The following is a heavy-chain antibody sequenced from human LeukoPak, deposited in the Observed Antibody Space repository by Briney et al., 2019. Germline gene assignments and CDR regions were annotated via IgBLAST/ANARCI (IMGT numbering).Heavy chain of an antibody. V-gene: IGHV3-7*01. D-gene: IGHD6-6*01. J-gene: IGHJ3*02. CDR2: IKQDGSEK. CDR3: ARDHHLGAPAEDI. Sequence: PGESLRLSCTASGFTFSSYWMSWVRQAPGKGLEWVANIKQDGSEKFYVDSLEGRFTISRDNAKNSLYLQVNSLRAEDTAVYYCARDHHLGAPAEDIWGQGTMVTVSS. CDR1: GFTFSSYW.